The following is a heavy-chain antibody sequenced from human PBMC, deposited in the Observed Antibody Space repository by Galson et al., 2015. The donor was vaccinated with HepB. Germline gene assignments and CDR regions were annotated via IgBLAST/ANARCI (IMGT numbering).Heavy chain of an antibody. J-gene: IGHJ4*02. V-gene: IGHV3-9*01. CDR2: ISWNSGSI. CDR1: GFTFDDYA. D-gene: IGHD6-13*01. Sequence: SLRLSCAASGFTFDDYAMHWVRQAPGKGLEWVSGISWNSGSIGYADSVKGRFTISSDNAKNSLYLQMNSLRAEDTALYYCAKDMGSSIAAGGGFDYWGQGTLVTVSS. CDR3: AKDMGSSIAAGGGFDY.